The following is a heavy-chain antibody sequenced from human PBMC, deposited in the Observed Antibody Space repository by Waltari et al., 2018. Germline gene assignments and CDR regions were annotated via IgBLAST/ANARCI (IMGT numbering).Heavy chain of an antibody. J-gene: IGHJ4*02. CDR2: INPGGGDT. Sequence: QVHLVQSGAEVKKPGASVKVSCKASGYTFTGYYMHWVRQAPGQGLEWMGWINPGGGDTNYAQKSQGGVARTRGTSITTAYMELSRLRSDDTAVYYWARGAAADERVRAATQNVDYWGQGTLVTVSS. D-gene: IGHD2-15*01. CDR3: ARGAAADERVRAATQNVDY. V-gene: IGHV1-2*02. CDR1: GYTFTGYY.